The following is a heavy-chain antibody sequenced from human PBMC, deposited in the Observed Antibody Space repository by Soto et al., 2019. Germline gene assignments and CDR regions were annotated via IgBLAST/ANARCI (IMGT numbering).Heavy chain of an antibody. V-gene: IGHV4-61*08. D-gene: IGHD3-10*01. CDR2: IYYNGST. CDR1: GGSVRSGVYY. J-gene: IGHJ5*02. Sequence: PSETLSLTCSVSGGSVRSGVYYWSWIRQPPGKGLQWIGYIYYNGSTNYNPSLKSRVTISIDTSRNQFSLRLSSVTAADTAVYYCARDHAGSGNYYPNWFDPWGQGALVTVS. CDR3: ARDHAGSGNYYPNWFDP.